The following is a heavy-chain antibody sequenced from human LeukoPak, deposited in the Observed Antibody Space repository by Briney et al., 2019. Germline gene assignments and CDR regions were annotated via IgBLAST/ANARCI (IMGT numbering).Heavy chain of an antibody. CDR1: GGSFSGYY. V-gene: IGHV4-34*01. CDR2: INHSGST. J-gene: IGHJ6*04. CDR3: ARGAQLVGMDV. D-gene: IGHD6-13*01. Sequence: SETLSLTCAVYGGSFSGYYWSWIRQPPGKGLEWIGEINHSGSTNYNPSLKSRVTISVDTSKNQLSLKLSSVTAADTAVYYCARGAQLVGMDVWGKGTTVTVSS.